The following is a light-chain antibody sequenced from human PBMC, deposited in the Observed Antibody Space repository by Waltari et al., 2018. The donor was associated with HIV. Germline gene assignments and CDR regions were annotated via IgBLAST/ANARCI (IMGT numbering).Light chain of an antibody. CDR2: GTS. V-gene: IGKV1-39*01. CDR3: QKSYSKKMN. J-gene: IGKJ4*01. CDR1: QSISPY. Sequence: DIQMTQSPSSLSASVGDTVSITCRAIQSISPYLSWYQQKPWTAPKLLIYGTSSLQSGVPSRFGGSGSGTHFTLSISNLQPEDFATYYCQKSYSKKMNFGGGKKVEIK.